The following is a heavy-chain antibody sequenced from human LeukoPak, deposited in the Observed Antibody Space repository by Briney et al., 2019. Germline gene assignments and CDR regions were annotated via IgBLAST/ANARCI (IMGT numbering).Heavy chain of an antibody. V-gene: IGHV4-59*01. CDR1: GGSISSYY. CDR3: ARIGYYYDSSGYWRNGWFDP. CDR2: IYYSGST. D-gene: IGHD3-22*01. Sequence: PSGTLSLTCTVSGGSISSYYWSWIRQPPGRGLEWIGYIYYSGSTNYNPSLKSRVTISVDTSKNQFSLKLSSVTAADTAVYYCARIGYYYDSSGYWRNGWFDPWGQGTLVTVSS. J-gene: IGHJ5*02.